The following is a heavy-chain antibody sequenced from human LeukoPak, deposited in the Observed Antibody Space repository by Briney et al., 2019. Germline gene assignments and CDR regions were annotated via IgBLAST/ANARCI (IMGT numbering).Heavy chain of an antibody. D-gene: IGHD3-16*01. V-gene: IGHV3-53*01. J-gene: IGHJ4*02. CDR3: ASAPGGRYFDY. CDR1: GFTVSSNY. CDR2: IYSGGST. Sequence: PGGSLRLSCAASGFTVSSNYMSWVRQAPGKGLEWVSVIYSGGSTYYADSVKGRFTISRDNSKNTLYLQMNSLRAEDTAVYYCASAPGGRYFDYWGQGTLVTVSS.